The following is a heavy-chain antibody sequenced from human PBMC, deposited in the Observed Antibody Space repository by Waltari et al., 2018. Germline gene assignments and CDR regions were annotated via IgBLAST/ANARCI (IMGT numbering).Heavy chain of an antibody. CDR1: GGSFRGYY. V-gene: IGHV4-34*01. CDR2: INHSGST. Sequence: QVQLQQWGAGLLKPSETLSLTCAVYGGSFRGYYWSWIRQPPGKGLEWIGEINHSGSTNYNPSLKSRVTISVDTSKNQFSLKLSSVTAADTAVYYCARVPGYSSGWYPVNWFDPWGQGTLVTVSS. D-gene: IGHD6-19*01. CDR3: ARVPGYSSGWYPVNWFDP. J-gene: IGHJ5*02.